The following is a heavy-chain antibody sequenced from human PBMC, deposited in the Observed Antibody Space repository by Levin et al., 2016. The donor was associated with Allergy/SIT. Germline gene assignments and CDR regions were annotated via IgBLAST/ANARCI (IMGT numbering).Heavy chain of an antibody. CDR3: ARKTVGGLLLDYRYGLDV. D-gene: IGHD2-15*01. V-gene: IGHV2-26*01. Sequence: WIRQPPGKALEWLAHIFSNGDKSYATSLMGRLTISKDTSKSQVVLMMTNMDPVDTATYYCARKTVGGLLLDYRYGLDVWGLGTAVTVSS. CDR2: IFSNGDK. J-gene: IGHJ6*02.